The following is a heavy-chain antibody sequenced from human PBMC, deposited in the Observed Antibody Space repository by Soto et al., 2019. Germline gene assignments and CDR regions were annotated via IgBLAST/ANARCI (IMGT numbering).Heavy chain of an antibody. Sequence: QVQLVESGGGVVQPGRSLRLSCAASGFTFSSYGMHWVRQAPGKGLEWVAVIWYDGSNKYYADSVKGRFTISRDNSKHTLYLQMNSLRAEDTAVYYCAREGAAAGPYFDYWGQGTLVTVSS. CDR2: IWYDGSNK. D-gene: IGHD6-13*01. J-gene: IGHJ4*02. V-gene: IGHV3-33*01. CDR1: GFTFSSYG. CDR3: AREGAAAGPYFDY.